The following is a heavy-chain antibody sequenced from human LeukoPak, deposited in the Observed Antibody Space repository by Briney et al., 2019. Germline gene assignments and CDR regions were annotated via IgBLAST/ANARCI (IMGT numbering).Heavy chain of an antibody. CDR1: GYTFTSYD. D-gene: IGHD3-22*01. Sequence: ASVKVSCKASGYTFTSYDINWVRQATGQGLEWMGWMNPNSGSTGYAQKFQGRVTITRNTSISTAYMELSSLRSEDTAVYYCAIIGLITDAFDIWGQGTMVTVSS. V-gene: IGHV1-8*01. CDR3: AIIGLITDAFDI. CDR2: MNPNSGST. J-gene: IGHJ3*02.